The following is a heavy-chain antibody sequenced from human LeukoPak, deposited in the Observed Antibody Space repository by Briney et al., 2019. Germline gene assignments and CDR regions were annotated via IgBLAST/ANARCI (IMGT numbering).Heavy chain of an antibody. D-gene: IGHD1-7*01. J-gene: IGHJ4*02. CDR3: ARDLGRELDY. CDR2: IYYSGSGST. Sequence: SETLSLTCTVSGASISSYYWSWIRQSPGKGLEWIAYIYYSGSGSTDYNPSLKSRVPISVDTSKNQLPLKVSSVTAADTAIYYCARDLGRELDYWGQGTLVTVSS. V-gene: IGHV4-59*01. CDR1: GASISSYY.